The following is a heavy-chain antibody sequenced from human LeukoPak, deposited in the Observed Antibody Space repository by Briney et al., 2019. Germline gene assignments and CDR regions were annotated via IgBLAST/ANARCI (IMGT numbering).Heavy chain of an antibody. J-gene: IGHJ5*02. D-gene: IGHD3-10*01. V-gene: IGHV3-48*01. CDR3: ARHYGSGNNWCDP. CDR1: GFNFSTYS. Sequence: GGSLRLSCAASGFNFSTYSMDWVRQAPGKGLEWVSYISTSSTTKYYADSVKGRFTISRDNAENSLYLQMNSLRAEDTAVYYCARHYGSGNNWCDPWGQGTLVTVSS. CDR2: ISTSSTTK.